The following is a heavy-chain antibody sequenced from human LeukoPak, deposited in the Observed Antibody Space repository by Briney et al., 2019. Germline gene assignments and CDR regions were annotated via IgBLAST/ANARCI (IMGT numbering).Heavy chain of an antibody. J-gene: IGHJ6*02. CDR2: IWFDGSNK. Sequence: PGGSLRLSCTASGFTFSSYGMHWVLQAPGKGLEWVTVIWFDGSNKYYADSVKGRLTISRDNSKSTLYLQMNSLRAEDTAVYYCAKAVAATGHYYFGMDVWGQGTTVTVSS. CDR1: GFTFSSYG. V-gene: IGHV3-33*06. CDR3: AKAVAATGHYYFGMDV. D-gene: IGHD6-19*01.